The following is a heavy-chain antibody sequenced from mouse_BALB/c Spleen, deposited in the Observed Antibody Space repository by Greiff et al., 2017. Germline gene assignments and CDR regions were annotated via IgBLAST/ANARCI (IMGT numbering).Heavy chain of an antibody. CDR2: ISSGSSTI. CDR1: GFTFSSFG. CDR3: ARYYGNSYAMDY. V-gene: IGHV5-17*02. Sequence: EVKVVESGGGLVQPGGSRKLSCAASGFTFSSFGMHWVRQAPEKGLEWVAYISSGSSTIYYADTVKGRFTISRDNPKNTLFLQMTSLRSEDTAMYYCARYYGNSYAMDYWGQGTSVTVSS. D-gene: IGHD2-1*01. J-gene: IGHJ4*01.